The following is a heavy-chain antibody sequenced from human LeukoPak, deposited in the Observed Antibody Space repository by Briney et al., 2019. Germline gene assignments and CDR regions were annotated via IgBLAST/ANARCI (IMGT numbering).Heavy chain of an antibody. CDR2: IIPIFGTA. CDR1: GSTFSSYA. J-gene: IGHJ6*04. CDR3: ATPKRWHCSGGSCYGYYYYGMDV. D-gene: IGHD2-15*01. V-gene: IGHV1-69*13. Sequence: SVKVSCKASGSTFSSYAISWVRQAPGQGLEWMGGIIPIFGTANYAQKFQGRVTITADESTSTAYMELSSLRSEDTAVYYCATPKRWHCSGGSCYGYYYYGMDVWGKGTTVTVSS.